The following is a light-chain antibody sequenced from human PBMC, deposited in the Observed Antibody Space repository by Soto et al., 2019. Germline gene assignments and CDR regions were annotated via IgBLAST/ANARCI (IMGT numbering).Light chain of an antibody. V-gene: IGKV1-16*02. J-gene: IGKJ4*01. CDR2: AAS. Sequence: DIQMTQSPSSLSASVGDRVTITCRASRGISNYLAWFQQKPGKAPQSLIYAASSLQTGVPSKFSGSGSGTDFTLTISSLQPDDFATYYCQQYDSYPLTFGGGTKVEIK. CDR1: RGISNY. CDR3: QQYDSYPLT.